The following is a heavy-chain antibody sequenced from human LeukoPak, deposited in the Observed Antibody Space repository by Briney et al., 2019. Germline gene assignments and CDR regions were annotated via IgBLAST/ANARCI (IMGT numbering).Heavy chain of an antibody. V-gene: IGHV3-74*01. CDR3: AREILAPGKTHDY. CDR1: GFTFSNYW. J-gene: IGHJ4*02. Sequence: HTGGSLRLSCAASGFTFSNYWMHWVRQVPGKGLIWVSRINDDGSATFYADPVKGRFTISRDNAKNTLFLQINSLRAEDTAVYYCAREILAPGKTHDYWGQGTLVTVSS. CDR2: INDDGSAT.